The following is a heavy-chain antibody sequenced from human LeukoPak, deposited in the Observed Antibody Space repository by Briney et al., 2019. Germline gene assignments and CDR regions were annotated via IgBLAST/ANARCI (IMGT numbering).Heavy chain of an antibody. CDR1: GFTFSSYG. CDR3: ARGYSSSWSAHQLATYYFDY. Sequence: PGGSLRLSCAASGFTFSSYGMHWVRQAPGKGLEWVAVISYDGSNKYYADSVKGRFTISRDNSKNTLYLQMNSLRAEDTAVYYCARGYSSSWSAHQLATYYFDYWGQGTLVTVSS. CDR2: ISYDGSNK. D-gene: IGHD6-13*01. J-gene: IGHJ4*02. V-gene: IGHV3-30*03.